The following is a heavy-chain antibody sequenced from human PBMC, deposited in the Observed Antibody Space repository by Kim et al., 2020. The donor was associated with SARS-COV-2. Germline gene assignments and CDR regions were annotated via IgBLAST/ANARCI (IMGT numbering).Heavy chain of an antibody. D-gene: IGHD3-3*01. Sequence: SETLSLTCTVSGGSISSSSYYWGWIRQPPGKGLEWIGSIYYSGSTYHNPSLKSRVTISVDTSKNQFSLKLSSVTAADTAVYYCASNLFSITIFGVVTRYFDYWGQGTLVTVSS. CDR2: IYYSGST. CDR3: ASNLFSITIFGVVTRYFDY. V-gene: IGHV4-39*01. CDR1: GGSISSSSYY. J-gene: IGHJ4*02.